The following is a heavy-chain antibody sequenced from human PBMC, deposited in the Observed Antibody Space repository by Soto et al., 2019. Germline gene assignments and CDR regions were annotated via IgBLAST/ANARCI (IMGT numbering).Heavy chain of an antibody. D-gene: IGHD2-15*01. CDR1: GYTFTGYY. J-gene: IGHJ6*02. CDR3: ARDVGYCSGGSCYRYYYGMDV. V-gene: IGHV1-2*02. Sequence: ASVKVSCKASGYTFTGYYMHWVRQAPGQGLEWMGWINPNSGGTNYAQKFQGRVTMTRDTSISTAYMELSRLRSDDTAVYYCARDVGYCSGGSCYRYYYGMDVCGQVTTVTVSS. CDR2: INPNSGGT.